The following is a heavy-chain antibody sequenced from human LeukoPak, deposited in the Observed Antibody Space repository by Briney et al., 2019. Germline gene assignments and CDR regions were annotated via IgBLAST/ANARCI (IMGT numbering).Heavy chain of an antibody. Sequence: PGGSLRLSCAASGFTFSSYDMHWVRQAPGQGLEWMGTINPRGGTTSYAQRFQGRVTMTRDTSTSTVYMELSSLRSEDTAVYYCAMWEIDYWGQGTLVTVSS. J-gene: IGHJ4*02. V-gene: IGHV1-46*01. CDR3: AMWEIDY. CDR1: GFTFSSYD. CDR2: INPRGGTT. D-gene: IGHD1-26*01.